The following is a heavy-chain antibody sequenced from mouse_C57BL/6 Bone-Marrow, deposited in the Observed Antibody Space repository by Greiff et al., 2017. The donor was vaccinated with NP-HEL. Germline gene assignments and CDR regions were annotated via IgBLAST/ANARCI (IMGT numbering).Heavy chain of an antibody. CDR1: GFTFTDYY. D-gene: IGHD2-4*01. Sequence: EVQLVESGGGLVQPGGSLSLSCAASGFTFTDYYMSWVRQPPGKALEWLGFIRNKANGYTTEYSASVKGRFTISRDNSQSILYLQMNALRAEDSATYYCARGEIYYDYNYAMDYWGQGTSVTVSS. CDR2: IRNKANGYTT. V-gene: IGHV7-3*01. CDR3: ARGEIYYDYNYAMDY. J-gene: IGHJ4*01.